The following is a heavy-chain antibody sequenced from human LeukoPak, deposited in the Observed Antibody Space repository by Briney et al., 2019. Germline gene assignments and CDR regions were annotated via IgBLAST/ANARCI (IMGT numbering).Heavy chain of an antibody. D-gene: IGHD6-13*01. CDR1: GYNFGAFW. J-gene: IGHJ4*02. V-gene: IGHV5-51*01. CDR2: IRPDQSDI. CDR3: VRPAIRAGLDY. Sequence: GESLKISCKVAGYNFGAFWIGWVRQLPGKGLERMGTIRPDQSDIKYSPSFQGQVTISADKSINTAYLQWNGLKASDTAMYYCVRPAIRAGLDYWGQGTLVTVSS.